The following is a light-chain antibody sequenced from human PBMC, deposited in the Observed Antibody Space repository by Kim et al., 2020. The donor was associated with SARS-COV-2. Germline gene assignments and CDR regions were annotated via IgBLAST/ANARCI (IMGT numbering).Light chain of an antibody. CDR1: QSISSW. Sequence: LSASVGDRVTRTCRASQSISSWLAWYQQKPGKAPKLLIYKASSLESGVPSRFSGSGSGTEFTLTISSLQPDDFATYYCQQSFGFTFGPGTKVDIK. CDR2: KAS. CDR3: QQSFGFT. J-gene: IGKJ3*01. V-gene: IGKV1-5*03.